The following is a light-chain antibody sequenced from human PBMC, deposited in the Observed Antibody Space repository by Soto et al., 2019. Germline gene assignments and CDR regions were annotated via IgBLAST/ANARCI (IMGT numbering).Light chain of an antibody. CDR3: QQYRSWPRT. J-gene: IGKJ1*01. V-gene: IGKV3-15*01. Sequence: EILLTQSPATLSVSPGETATLSCRASQTVLSELAWYQQKPGQAPRLLVYGATTRATDAPAKFRGRGSGKEFSLTISSLQSEDSATYYCQQYRSWPRTFGQGSRVEI. CDR2: GAT. CDR1: QTVLSE.